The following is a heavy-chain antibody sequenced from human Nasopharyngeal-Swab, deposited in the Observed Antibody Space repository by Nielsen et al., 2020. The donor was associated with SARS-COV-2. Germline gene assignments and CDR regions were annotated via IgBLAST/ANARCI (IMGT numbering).Heavy chain of an antibody. D-gene: IGHD6-13*01. V-gene: IGHV3-7*01. CDR2: IKQDGVET. Sequence: GESLKISCAASGFMFGDYWMSWVRQAPGKGLEWVANIKQDGVETHYVDPVKGRFTISRDNAETSLYLQMNSLRVEDTALYYCVLPSIAAPGRDSWGQGTLVTVSS. CDR3: VLPSIAAPGRDS. CDR1: GFMFGDYW. J-gene: IGHJ4*02.